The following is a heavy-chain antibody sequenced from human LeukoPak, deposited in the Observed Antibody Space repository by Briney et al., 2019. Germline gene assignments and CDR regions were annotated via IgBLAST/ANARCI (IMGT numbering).Heavy chain of an antibody. Sequence: SETLSLTCTVSGGSISSSSYYLGWIRPPPGKGLEGIGSIYYSGSTYYNPSLKTRVTISVDTSKNQFSLKVSSVTAADTAGYYCARHWASGSYGDYWGQGTLVTVSS. CDR2: IYYSGST. D-gene: IGHD5-18*01. J-gene: IGHJ4*02. CDR1: GGSISSSSYY. V-gene: IGHV4-39*01. CDR3: ARHWASGSYGDY.